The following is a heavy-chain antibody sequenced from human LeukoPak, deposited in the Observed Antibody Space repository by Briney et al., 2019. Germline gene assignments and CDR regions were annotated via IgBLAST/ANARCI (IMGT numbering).Heavy chain of an antibody. V-gene: IGHV4-4*07. CDR1: GGSISSYY. D-gene: IGHD3-9*01. Sequence: RSSETLSLTCTVSGGSISSYYWSWIRQPAGKGLEWIGRIYTSGGTNYNLSLKSRVTMSVDTSKNQFSLKLSSVAAADTAVYYYARGVLRYFDGSFDYWGQGTLVTVSS. CDR3: ARGVLRYFDGSFDY. J-gene: IGHJ4*02. CDR2: IYTSGGT.